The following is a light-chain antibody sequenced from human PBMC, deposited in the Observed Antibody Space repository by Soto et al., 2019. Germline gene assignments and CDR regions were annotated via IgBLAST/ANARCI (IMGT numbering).Light chain of an antibody. V-gene: IGLV1-40*01. CDR1: SSNIGAGYD. CDR2: GNN. J-gene: IGLJ2*01. Sequence: QPVLTQPPSVSGAPGQRVTISCTGSSSNIGAGYDVHWYQQLPGTALKLLMYGNNIRPSGVPDRFSDSKSGTSASLAITGLQAEDEAAYFCQSYDSSLRGLVFGGGTKLTVL. CDR3: QSYDSSLRGLV.